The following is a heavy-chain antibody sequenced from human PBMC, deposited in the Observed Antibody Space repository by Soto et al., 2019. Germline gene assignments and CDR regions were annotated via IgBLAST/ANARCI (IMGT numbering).Heavy chain of an antibody. CDR2: VDPEDGET. V-gene: IGHV1-24*01. J-gene: IGHJ4*01. CDR3: ATGGPARDFDY. Sequence: ASVKVSCKVSGYTLNELSIPWVRRDPGKGFEWMGCVDPEDGETVYAQKFQGRVTMTEDTSTDTANMERSSLTSEDTAVYYCATGGPARDFDYWG. D-gene: IGHD3-10*01. CDR1: GYTLNELS.